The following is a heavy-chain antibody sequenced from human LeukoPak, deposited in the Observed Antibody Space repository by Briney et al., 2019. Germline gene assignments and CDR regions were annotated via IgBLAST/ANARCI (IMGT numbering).Heavy chain of an antibody. D-gene: IGHD6-19*01. CDR1: GFTFSSYA. J-gene: IGHJ5*02. V-gene: IGHV3-23*01. CDR2: ISGSGGST. CDR3: AKVIAVAGTWSWLDP. Sequence: GGSLRLSCAASGFTFSSYAMSWVRQAPGKGLEWVSAISGSGGSTYYADSVKGRFTISRDNSKNTLYLQMNSLRAEDTAVYYCAKVIAVAGTWSWLDPWGQGTLVTVSS.